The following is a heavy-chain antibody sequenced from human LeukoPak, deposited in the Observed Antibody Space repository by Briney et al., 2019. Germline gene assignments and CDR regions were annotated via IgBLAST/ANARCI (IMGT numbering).Heavy chain of an antibody. J-gene: IGHJ4*02. V-gene: IGHV3-9*01. Sequence: GGSLRLSCAASGFTFDDYAMDWVRQAPGKGLEWVSGISWNSGSIGYADSVKGRFTISRDNAKNSLYLQMNSLRAEDTALYYCAKGQTPDYWGQGTLVTVSS. D-gene: IGHD4-23*01. CDR1: GFTFDDYA. CDR3: AKGQTPDY. CDR2: ISWNSGSI.